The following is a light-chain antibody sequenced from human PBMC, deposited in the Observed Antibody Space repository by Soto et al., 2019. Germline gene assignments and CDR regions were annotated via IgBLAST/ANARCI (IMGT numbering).Light chain of an antibody. CDR3: QQYDNLPT. Sequence: DLQMTQSPSSLSASVGDRVTITCQASQDISNYLNWYQQKPGKAPKLLNYDASNLETGVPSRFSGSGSGTDFTFTISSLQPEDIATYYCQQYDNLPTFGQGTKREIK. V-gene: IGKV1-33*01. CDR1: QDISNY. J-gene: IGKJ2*01. CDR2: DAS.